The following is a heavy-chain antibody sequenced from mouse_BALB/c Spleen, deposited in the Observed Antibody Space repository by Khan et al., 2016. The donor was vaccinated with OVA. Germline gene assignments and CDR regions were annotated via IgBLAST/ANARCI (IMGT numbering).Heavy chain of an antibody. Sequence: EVQLQESGPDLVKPSQSLSLTCTVTGYSITSGYNWHWIRQFPGNKLEWMGYIHYSGSTNYNPSLKSRISITRDTSKNQFFLQLNSLTSEDTATYYCAGGFPTYWGQGTLVTVSA. CDR3: AGGFPTY. CDR2: IHYSGST. J-gene: IGHJ3*01. V-gene: IGHV3-1*02. CDR1: GYSITSGYN.